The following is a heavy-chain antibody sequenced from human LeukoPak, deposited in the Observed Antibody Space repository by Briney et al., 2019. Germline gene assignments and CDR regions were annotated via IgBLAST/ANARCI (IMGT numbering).Heavy chain of an antibody. V-gene: IGHV4-4*07. J-gene: IGHJ5*02. CDR2: IYTSRNT. CDR3: ARDLKSVAGRGGWFDP. D-gene: IGHD6-13*01. CDR1: GGSISSYY. Sequence: SQTLSHTCTVSGGSISSYYWSWIRQPAGKGLQWIGRIYTSRNTNYNPSLKSRVTMSLDMSKNQFSLKLSSVTAADTAVYYCARDLKSVAGRGGWFDPWGQGTLVTVSS.